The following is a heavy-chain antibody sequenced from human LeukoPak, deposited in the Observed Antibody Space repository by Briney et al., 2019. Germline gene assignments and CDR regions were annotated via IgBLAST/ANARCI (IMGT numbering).Heavy chain of an antibody. V-gene: IGHV4-59*01. CDR1: GGSISSYY. CDR2: IYYSGGT. D-gene: IGHD3-16*01. J-gene: IGHJ6*03. CDR3: ARTAGSYDYYYYMDV. Sequence: SETLSLTCTVSGGSISSYYWSWIRQPPGKRLEWVGYIYYSGGTNYIPSLKSRVTISVDTSKNQFSLKLSSVTTADTAVYFCARTAGSYDYYYYMDVWGKGTTVTVSS.